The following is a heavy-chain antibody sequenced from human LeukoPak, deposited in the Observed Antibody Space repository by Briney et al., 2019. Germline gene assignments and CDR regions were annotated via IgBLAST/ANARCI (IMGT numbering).Heavy chain of an antibody. CDR3: AKETRGGSYGILDY. D-gene: IGHD3-16*01. V-gene: IGHV3-23*01. CDR2: ISSNGGGT. J-gene: IGHJ4*02. Sequence: PGGSLRLSCAASGFTFSSYAMTWVRQAPGKGLDWVSTISSNGGGTYYADSVRGRFTISRDNSKNTLYLQMNSLRAEDTAAYYCAKETRGGSYGILDYWGQGTLVTVSS. CDR1: GFTFSSYA.